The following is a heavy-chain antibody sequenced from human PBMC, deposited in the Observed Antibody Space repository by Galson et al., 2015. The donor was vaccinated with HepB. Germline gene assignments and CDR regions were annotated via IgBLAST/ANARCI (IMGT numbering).Heavy chain of an antibody. D-gene: IGHD6-13*01. CDR1: GGSISRSSYS. CDR2: IYYSGST. Sequence: ATLSLTCTVSGGSISRSSYSWGWIRQPPGKGLEWIGSIYYSGSTYYNPSLKSRVTMSVDTSKNQFSLKLSSVTAADTAVYFCARVEQQLVSYWGQGTLVTVSS. V-gene: IGHV4-39*07. J-gene: IGHJ4*02. CDR3: ARVEQQLVSY.